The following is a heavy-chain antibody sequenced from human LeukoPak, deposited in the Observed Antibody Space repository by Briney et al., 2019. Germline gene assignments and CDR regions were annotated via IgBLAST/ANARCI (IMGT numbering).Heavy chain of an antibody. J-gene: IGHJ4*02. CDR2: INSNSGST. CDR1: GYTFTDYY. Sequence: ASVKVSCKASGYTFTDYYVHWVRQAPGQGLEWMGWINSNSGSTSYVQKFQGRVTMTRDTSISTLYVELSSLRSDDTAVYYCARVRVYSSGWNFDYWGQGTLVTVSS. D-gene: IGHD6-19*01. V-gene: IGHV1-2*02. CDR3: ARVRVYSSGWNFDY.